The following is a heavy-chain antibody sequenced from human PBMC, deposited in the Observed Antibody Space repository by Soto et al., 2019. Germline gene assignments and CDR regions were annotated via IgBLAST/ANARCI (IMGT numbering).Heavy chain of an antibody. J-gene: IGHJ4*02. V-gene: IGHV1-69*01. Sequence: SVKVSCKASGVTFSSYAISWVRQAPGQGLEWMGGIIPIFGTANYAQKFQGRVTITADESTSTAYMELSSLRSEDTAVYYCAREYGAAVAGTPFFDYWGQGTLVTVSS. CDR1: GVTFSSYA. D-gene: IGHD6-19*01. CDR2: IIPIFGTA. CDR3: AREYGAAVAGTPFFDY.